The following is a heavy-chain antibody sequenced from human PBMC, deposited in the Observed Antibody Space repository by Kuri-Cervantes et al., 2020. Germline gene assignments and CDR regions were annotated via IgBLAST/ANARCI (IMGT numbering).Heavy chain of an antibody. V-gene: IGHV1-18*01. J-gene: IGHJ5*02. CDR1: GGTFRSDA. D-gene: IGHD2-2*01. CDR3: ARIRCSSNSCYAGRNWFDP. Sequence: ASVKVSCKASGGTFRSDAISWLRQAPGQGLEWMGWISGYNGDTNYAQKFQGRVIMTTDTSTSIAYMDLRTLRSDDTAVYYCARIRCSSNSCYAGRNWFDPWGQGTLVTVSS. CDR2: ISGYNGDT.